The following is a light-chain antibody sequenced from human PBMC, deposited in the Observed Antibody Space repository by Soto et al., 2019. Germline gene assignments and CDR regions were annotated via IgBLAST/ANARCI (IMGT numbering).Light chain of an antibody. CDR1: QCLLHSNGYNY. CDR2: LGS. V-gene: IGKV2-28*01. J-gene: IGKJ1*01. Sequence: DIVMTQSPLSLPVTPGEPASISCRSSQCLLHSNGYNYLDWYLQKPGQSPQLLIYLGSNRASGVPDRFSGSGSGTDFTLKISRAVAEDVGVYYCMQALQTPWTFGQGTKVEIK. CDR3: MQALQTPWT.